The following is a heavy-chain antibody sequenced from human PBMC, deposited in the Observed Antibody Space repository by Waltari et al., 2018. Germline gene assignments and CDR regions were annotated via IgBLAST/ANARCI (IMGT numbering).Heavy chain of an antibody. CDR2: IIPIFGTA. D-gene: IGHD5-12*01. J-gene: IGHJ3*02. Sequence: QVQLVQSGAAVKKPGSSVQVSCKASGGTFSSYAISWVRQPPGQGLEWMGGIIPIFGTANYAQKFQGRVTITADESTSTAYMELSSLRSEDTAVYYCARAGYSGYDRFAFDIWGQGTMVTVSS. CDR1: GGTFSSYA. CDR3: ARAGYSGYDRFAFDI. V-gene: IGHV1-69*01.